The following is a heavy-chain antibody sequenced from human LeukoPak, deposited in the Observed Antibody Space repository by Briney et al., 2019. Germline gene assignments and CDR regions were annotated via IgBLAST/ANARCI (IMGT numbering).Heavy chain of an antibody. CDR1: GFTFSSYA. D-gene: IGHD6-19*01. CDR2: ISSNGGST. Sequence: PGGSLRLSCAASGFTFSSYAMHWVRQAPGKGLEYVSAISSNGGSTYYANSVKGRFTISRDNSKNTLYLQMGSLRAEDMAVYYCARSHSSGWYCFDYWGQGTLVTVSS. CDR3: ARSHSSGWYCFDY. V-gene: IGHV3-64*01. J-gene: IGHJ4*02.